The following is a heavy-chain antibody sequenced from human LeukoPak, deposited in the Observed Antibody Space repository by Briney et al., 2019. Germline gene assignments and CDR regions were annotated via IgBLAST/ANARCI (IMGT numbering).Heavy chain of an antibody. Sequence: GGSLRLSCTASGFIFNTDSMTWVRQAPGMGLEWVSYISGGSKTIYYAESVKGRFTISRDNARNSVSLQMDTLRVDDTAVYYCVWTGEPYGDYNYYYYMDVWGKGTTVTVSS. CDR2: ISGGSKTI. CDR1: GFIFNTDS. CDR3: VWTGEPYGDYNYYYYMDV. D-gene: IGHD4-17*01. J-gene: IGHJ6*03. V-gene: IGHV3-48*01.